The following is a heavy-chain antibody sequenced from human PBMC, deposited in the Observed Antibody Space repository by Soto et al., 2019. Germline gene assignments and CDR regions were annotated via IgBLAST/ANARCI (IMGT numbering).Heavy chain of an antibody. CDR3: ARDNYGHLDY. V-gene: IGHV1-2*02. J-gene: IGHJ4*02. D-gene: IGHD3-10*01. CDR1: GYPFTDLY. CDR2: IDPRSGAS. Sequence: ASVKVSCKPSGYPFTDLYIHWVRQAPGLGLEWMGWIDPRSGASRKTQRFQGRFTMTRDTSTNTVYMELSSLRSDDTAVYFCARDNYGHLDYWGQGTLVTVSS.